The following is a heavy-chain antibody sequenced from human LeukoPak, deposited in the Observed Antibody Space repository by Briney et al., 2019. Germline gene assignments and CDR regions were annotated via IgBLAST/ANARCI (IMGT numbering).Heavy chain of an antibody. CDR2: INHSGST. J-gene: IGHJ4*02. CDR1: GGSFSGYY. D-gene: IGHD6-13*01. CDR3: GRGVAAAGTLVG. Sequence: SETLSLTCAVYGGSFSGYYWSWIRQPPGKGLEWIGEINHSGSTNYNPSLKSRVTISVDTSKNQFSLKLSSVTAADTAVYYCGRGVAAAGTLVGWGQGTLVTVSS. V-gene: IGHV4-34*01.